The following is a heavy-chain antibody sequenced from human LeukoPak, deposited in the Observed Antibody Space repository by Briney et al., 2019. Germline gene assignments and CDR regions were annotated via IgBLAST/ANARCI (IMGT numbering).Heavy chain of an antibody. CDR1: GYIYTSYW. D-gene: IGHD1-26*01. V-gene: IGHV5-51*01. CDR2: IYPGDSDT. J-gene: IGHJ3*02. Sequence: GESLKISCNSSGYIYTSYWIGWVRQMPGKGLEWMGIIYPGDSDTRYSPSFQGQVTISADKSISTAYLQWSSLKASDTAMYYCARTYSRTEAFDIWGQGTMVTVSS. CDR3: ARTYSRTEAFDI.